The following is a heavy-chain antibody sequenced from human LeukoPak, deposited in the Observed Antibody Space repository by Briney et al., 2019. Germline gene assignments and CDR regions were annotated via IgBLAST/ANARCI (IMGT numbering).Heavy chain of an antibody. J-gene: IGHJ5*02. CDR1: GFTFSSYG. V-gene: IGHV3-30*18. Sequence: GGSLRLSCAASGFTFSSYGMHWVRQAPGKGLEWVAVISYDGSNKYYADSVKGRFTISRDNSKNTLYLQMNSLRAEDTAVYYCAKDALFDPWGQGTLVTVSS. CDR3: AKDALFDP. CDR2: ISYDGSNK.